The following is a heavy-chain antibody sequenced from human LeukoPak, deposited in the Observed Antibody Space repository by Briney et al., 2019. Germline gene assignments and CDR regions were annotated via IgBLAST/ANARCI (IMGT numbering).Heavy chain of an antibody. Sequence: GESLKISCKGSGYRFTSYWIGWVRQMPGKGLEWMGIIYPGDSDTRYRPSFQGQVTISADKSITTAYLQWSSLKASDTAMYYCARPDDYGGKPGAFDIWGQGTRVTVSS. J-gene: IGHJ3*02. D-gene: IGHD4-23*01. V-gene: IGHV5-51*01. CDR2: IYPGDSDT. CDR1: GYRFTSYW. CDR3: ARPDDYGGKPGAFDI.